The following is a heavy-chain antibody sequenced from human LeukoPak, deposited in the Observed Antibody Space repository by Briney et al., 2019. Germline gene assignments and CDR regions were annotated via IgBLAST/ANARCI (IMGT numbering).Heavy chain of an antibody. CDR3: EKAPYMGSAFDI. V-gene: IGHV3-9*03. CDR1: GVTFDGYA. D-gene: IGHD1-26*01. Sequence: GGSLRLSCAASGVTFDGYAMHWVRQAPGKGLEWVAGISWNSGSIGYADSVKGRFTISRDNAKNSLYLQMNSLRAEDMALYYCEKAPYMGSAFDISRQGTMVTVSS. CDR2: ISWNSGSI. J-gene: IGHJ3*02.